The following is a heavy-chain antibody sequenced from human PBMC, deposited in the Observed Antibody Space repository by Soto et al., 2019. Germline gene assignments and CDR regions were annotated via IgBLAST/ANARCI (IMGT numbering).Heavy chain of an antibody. CDR3: ARKGKGAPVDY. Sequence: QVPLMQSGAEVKKPGASVKVSCTASGYTFNYYGYIWVRQAPGQGLEWMGWSSAYDGNTHYEQRFQGRVTMTTDTSTTTAYMERRSLRSDDTAVYYCARKGKGAPVDYWGQGTLVTVSA. V-gene: IGHV1-18*01. J-gene: IGHJ4*02. D-gene: IGHD6-13*01. CDR2: SSAYDGNT. CDR1: GYTFNYYG.